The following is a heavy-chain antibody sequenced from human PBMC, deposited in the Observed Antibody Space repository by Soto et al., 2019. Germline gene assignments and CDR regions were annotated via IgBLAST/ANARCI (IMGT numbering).Heavy chain of an antibody. Sequence: QVQLQESGPGLVKPSQTLSLTCTVSGGSMSGDDYYWSWIRQPPGKGLEWIGYIYDSGSTSYNPSLQSRVTMSLDTSNSQLSLKLNSVTAADTAVYYCARGGHFTRDWLVLRDCYFDLWGRGTLVSVSS. D-gene: IGHD3-9*01. CDR3: ARGGHFTRDWLVLRDCYFDL. CDR2: IYDSGST. V-gene: IGHV4-30-4*01. J-gene: IGHJ2*01. CDR1: GGSMSGDDYY.